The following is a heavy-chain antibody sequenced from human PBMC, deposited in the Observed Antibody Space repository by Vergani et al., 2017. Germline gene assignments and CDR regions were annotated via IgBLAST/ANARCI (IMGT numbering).Heavy chain of an antibody. CDR3: ARERRAMATIIGHDAFDI. Sequence: QVQLVESGGGVVQPGRSLRLSCAASGFTFSSYAISWVRQAPGQGLEWMGGIIPIFGTANYAQKFQGRVTITADESTSTAYMELSSLRSEDTAVYYCARERRAMATIIGHDAFDIWGQGTMVTVSS. V-gene: IGHV1-69*01. CDR1: GFTFSSYA. CDR2: IIPIFGTA. J-gene: IGHJ3*02. D-gene: IGHD5-24*01.